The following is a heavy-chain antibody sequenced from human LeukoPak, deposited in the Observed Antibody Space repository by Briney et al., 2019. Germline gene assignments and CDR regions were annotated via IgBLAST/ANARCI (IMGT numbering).Heavy chain of an antibody. CDR2: VRNKPNTYTT. D-gene: IGHD6-6*01. J-gene: IGHJ4*02. CDR3: TSVRHCEYFEH. V-gene: IGHV3-72*01. Sequence: GGSLRLSCAASGFTFSDHYMDWVRQAPGKGLEWVGRVRNKPNTYTTDYAAPVKGRFTISRDDSKNSLYLQMNSLKTEDTAVYYCTSVRHCEYFEHGTEGPLGTVSS. CDR1: GFTFSDHY.